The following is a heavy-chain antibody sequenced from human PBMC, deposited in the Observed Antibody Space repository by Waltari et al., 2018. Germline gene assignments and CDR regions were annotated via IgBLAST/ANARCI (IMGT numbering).Heavy chain of an antibody. CDR3: ARIDYDFWSGYPDY. Sequence: QLQLQESGPGLVKPSETLSLTCPVSGGSISSSSYSWGWISPPQGKGLEWIGSIYYSGSTYYNPSLKSRVTISVDTSKNQFSLKLSSVTAADTAVYYCARIDYDFWSGYPDYWGQGTLVTVSS. CDR2: IYYSGST. J-gene: IGHJ4*02. CDR1: GGSISSSSYS. V-gene: IGHV4-39*07. D-gene: IGHD3-3*01.